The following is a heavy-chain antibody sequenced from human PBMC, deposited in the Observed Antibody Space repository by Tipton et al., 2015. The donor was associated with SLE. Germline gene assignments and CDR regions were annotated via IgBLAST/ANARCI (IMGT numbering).Heavy chain of an antibody. Sequence: TLSLTCTVSGGSISSGDYYWSWIRQPPGKGLEWIGEINHSGSTNYNPSLKSRVTISVDTSKNQFSLKLSSVTAADTAVYYCARGRGVAAIFDYWGQGTLVTVSS. CDR1: GGSISSGDYY. CDR3: ARGRGVAAIFDY. D-gene: IGHD6-19*01. J-gene: IGHJ4*02. CDR2: INHSGST. V-gene: IGHV4-39*07.